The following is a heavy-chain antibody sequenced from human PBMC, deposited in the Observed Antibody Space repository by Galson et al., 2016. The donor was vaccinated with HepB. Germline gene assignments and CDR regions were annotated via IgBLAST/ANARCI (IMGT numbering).Heavy chain of an antibody. CDR2: IGTAGDT. CDR3: ARDGGGTGGYYYSAMDV. D-gene: IGHD1-14*01. CDR1: EFTFSRYD. V-gene: IGHV3-13*01. J-gene: IGHJ6*02. Sequence: SLRLSCAASEFTFSRYDMHWVRHVTGKGLEWVSAIGTAGDTYYPGSVKGRFTISRENAKNSLYLQMNILRDENTAVYFCARDGGGTGGYYYSAMDVWGQGTTVTVAS.